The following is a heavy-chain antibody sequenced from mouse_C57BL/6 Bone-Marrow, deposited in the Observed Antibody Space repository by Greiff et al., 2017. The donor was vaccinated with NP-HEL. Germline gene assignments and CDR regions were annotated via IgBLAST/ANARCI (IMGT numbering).Heavy chain of an antibody. CDR3: AREVYYDYHY. D-gene: IGHD2-4*01. J-gene: IGHJ2*01. CDR2: IYPRSGNT. CDR1: GYTFTSYG. V-gene: IGHV1-81*01. Sequence: VKLMESGAELARPGASVKLSCKASGYTFTSYGISWVKQRTGPGLEWIGEIYPRSGNTYYNEKFKGKATLTADKSSSTAYMELRSLTSEDSAVYFCAREVYYDYHYWGQGTTLTVSS.